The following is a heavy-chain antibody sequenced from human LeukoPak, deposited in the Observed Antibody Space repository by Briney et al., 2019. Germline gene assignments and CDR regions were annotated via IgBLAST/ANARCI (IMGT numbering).Heavy chain of an antibody. CDR3: ARRKDIVLVPAALDF. J-gene: IGHJ4*02. D-gene: IGHD2-2*01. CDR2: INPNSGST. V-gene: IGHV1-2*02. CDR1: EYTFTSYH. Sequence: ASVKLSCKASEYTFTSYHMHWVRLAPGHGLEWMGWINPNSGSTDFAQEFQGRVTMTRETSISTVYMELRRLTSDDTAVYYCARRKDIVLVPAALDFWGQGTLVTVSS.